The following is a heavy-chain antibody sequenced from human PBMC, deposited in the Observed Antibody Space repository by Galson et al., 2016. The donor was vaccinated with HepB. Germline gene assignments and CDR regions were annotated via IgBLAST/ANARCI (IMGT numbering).Heavy chain of an antibody. V-gene: IGHV2-5*02. Sequence: PALVKPTQTLTLTCTFSGFSLSTSGVGVGWIRQPPGEALEWLALIYRDDDRYYSPSLKSRLTITKDTSKNQVVLTMTNMDPVDTATYYCAHYAEYYFDYWGQGTLVTVSS. J-gene: IGHJ4*02. CDR2: IYRDDDR. D-gene: IGHD1-14*01. CDR1: GFSLSTSGVG. CDR3: AHYAEYYFDY.